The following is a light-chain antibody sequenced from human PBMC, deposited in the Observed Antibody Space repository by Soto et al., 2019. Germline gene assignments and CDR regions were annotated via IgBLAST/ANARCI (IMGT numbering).Light chain of an antibody. CDR1: QGVTTN. V-gene: IGKV3-15*01. CDR2: DVS. J-gene: IGKJ5*01. Sequence: SPALQSFSRSARFTLSCGAGQGVTTNFAWYQQKSGQSHRLLIYDVSTRATGAPARFSGTGSETDFTLTISGLQSEDSAVYFCQQDNNTPFCFGDGGRLDIK. CDR3: QQDNNTPFC.